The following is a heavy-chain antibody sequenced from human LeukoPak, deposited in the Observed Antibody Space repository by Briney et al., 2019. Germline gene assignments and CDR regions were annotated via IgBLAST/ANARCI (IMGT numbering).Heavy chain of an antibody. CDR3: ARVGSSSNWFDP. CDR1: GFTVSSNY. V-gene: IGHV3-66*01. J-gene: IGHJ5*02. CDR2: IYSGGST. D-gene: IGHD6-6*01. Sequence: GGSLRLSCAASGFTVSSNYMSWVRQAPGKGLEWVSVIYSGGSTYYADSVKGRFTISRDNSKNTLYLQMNSLRAEDTAVYYCARVGSSSNWFDPWGQGTLVTVSS.